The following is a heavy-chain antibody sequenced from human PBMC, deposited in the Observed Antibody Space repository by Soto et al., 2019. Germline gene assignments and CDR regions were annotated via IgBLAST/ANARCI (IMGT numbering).Heavy chain of an antibody. D-gene: IGHD3-9*01. CDR1: GFTFSSHW. J-gene: IGHJ4*02. Sequence: GGSLRLSCAASGFTFSSHWMSWVRQAPGKGLEWVANIKPDGSEKWYVDSVKGRFNISRDNAKNSLYLQMNSLRAEDTAVYYCARGDSDWFFNWGRGTLVTVSS. V-gene: IGHV3-7*04. CDR3: ARGDSDWFFN. CDR2: IKPDGSEK.